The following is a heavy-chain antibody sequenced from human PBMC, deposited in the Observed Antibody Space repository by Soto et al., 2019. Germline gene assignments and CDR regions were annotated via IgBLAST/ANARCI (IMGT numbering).Heavy chain of an antibody. CDR2: IIPIFGTA. Sequence: QVQLVQSGAEVKKPGSSVKVSCKASGGTFSSYAISWVRQAPGQGLEWMGGIIPIFGTANYAQKFQGRVTITADESTSTAYMELSSLGSEDTAVYYCARERQVYDSSGYYSDAFDIWGQGTMVTVSS. CDR3: ARERQVYDSSGYYSDAFDI. J-gene: IGHJ3*02. V-gene: IGHV1-69*01. CDR1: GGTFSSYA. D-gene: IGHD3-22*01.